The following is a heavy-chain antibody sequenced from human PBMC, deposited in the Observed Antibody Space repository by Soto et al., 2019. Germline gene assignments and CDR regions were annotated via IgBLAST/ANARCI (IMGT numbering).Heavy chain of an antibody. CDR3: ARLPPIHYYYYGMDV. J-gene: IGHJ6*02. Sequence: PSETLSLTCTVSGGSISSYYWSWIRQPPGKGLEWIGYIYYSGSTNYNPSLQSRVTISVDTSKNQFSLKMSSVTAADTAVYYCARLPPIHYYYYGMDVWGQGTTVTVSS. CDR1: GGSISSYY. V-gene: IGHV4-59*12. CDR2: IYYSGST.